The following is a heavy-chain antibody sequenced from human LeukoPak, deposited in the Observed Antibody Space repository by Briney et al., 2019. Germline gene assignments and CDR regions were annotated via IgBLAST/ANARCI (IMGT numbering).Heavy chain of an antibody. CDR3: AKYYYDSSGYYTFDY. V-gene: IGHV1-18*01. J-gene: IGHJ4*02. CDR2: ISTYNGNT. Sequence: ASVRVSCKASGYTFTSYGISWVRQAPGQGLEWMGWISTYNGNTNYALKLQGRVTMTTDTSTSTAYMELRSLRSDGTAVYYCAKYYYDSSGYYTFDYWGQGTLVTVSP. D-gene: IGHD3-22*01. CDR1: GYTFTSYG.